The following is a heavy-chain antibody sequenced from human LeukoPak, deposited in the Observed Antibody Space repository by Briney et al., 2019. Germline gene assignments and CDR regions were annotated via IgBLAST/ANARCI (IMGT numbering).Heavy chain of an antibody. CDR3: AREDDWNYGDY. CDR2: IKQDGSEK. Sequence: GGSLRLSCAASGFTFSNYWMSWVRQAPGKGLEWVANIKQDGSEKYYVNSVKGRFTISRDNAKNSLYLQMNSQRAEDTAIYYCAREDDWNYGDYWGRGTLVTVSS. CDR1: GFTFSNYW. J-gene: IGHJ4*02. V-gene: IGHV3-7*01. D-gene: IGHD1-7*01.